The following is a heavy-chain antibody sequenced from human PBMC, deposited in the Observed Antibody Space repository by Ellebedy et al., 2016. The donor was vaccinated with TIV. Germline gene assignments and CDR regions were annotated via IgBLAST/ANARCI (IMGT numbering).Heavy chain of an antibody. CDR3: ARDTNHYDSSGYTTDSYYYGMDV. CDR1: GGTFSPYG. J-gene: IGHJ6*02. CDR2: IIPMFGTA. Sequence: ASVKVSCKASGGTFSPYGISWVRQAPGQGLEWMGGIIPMFGTANYAQKFQGRVTITADESTSTAYMELRSLRSDDTAVYYCARDTNHYDSSGYTTDSYYYGMDVWGQGTTVTVSS. V-gene: IGHV1-69*13. D-gene: IGHD3-22*01.